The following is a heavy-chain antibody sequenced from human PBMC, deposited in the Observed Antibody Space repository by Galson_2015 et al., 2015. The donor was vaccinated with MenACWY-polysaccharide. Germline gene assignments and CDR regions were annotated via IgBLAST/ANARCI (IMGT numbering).Heavy chain of an antibody. CDR2: MSYDGGNE. CDR1: GFTFSSYA. Sequence: SLRLSCAASGFTFSSYAMHWVRQAPGKGLEWVAVMSYDGGNEHYADSVKGRFTISRDNSKNTVYLQMNSLTPEDTALYHCAKDTAAYCSSTSCSRYWYFDLWGRGTLVTVSS. V-gene: IGHV3-30*18. CDR3: AKDTAAYCSSTSCSRYWYFDL. D-gene: IGHD2-2*01. J-gene: IGHJ2*01.